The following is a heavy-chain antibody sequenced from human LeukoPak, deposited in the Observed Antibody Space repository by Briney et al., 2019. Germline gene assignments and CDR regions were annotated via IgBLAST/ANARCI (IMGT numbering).Heavy chain of an antibody. CDR1: GGSISSYY. CDR3: ARAVIAVAPYFDY. V-gene: IGHV4-59*01. D-gene: IGHD6-19*01. CDR2: IYYSGST. J-gene: IGHJ4*02. Sequence: PSETLSLTCTVSGGSISSYYWSWIRQPPGKGLEWIGYIYYSGSTNYNPSLKSRVTISVDTSKNQFSLKLSSVTAADTAVYYCARAVIAVAPYFDYWGQGTLATVSS.